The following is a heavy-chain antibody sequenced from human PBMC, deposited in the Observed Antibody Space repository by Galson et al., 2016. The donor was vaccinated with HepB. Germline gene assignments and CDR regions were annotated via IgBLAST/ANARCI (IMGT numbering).Heavy chain of an antibody. D-gene: IGHD3-22*01. V-gene: IGHV3-23*01. Sequence: SLRLSCAASGFTFSSYAMSWVRQAPGKGLEWVSAISGSGISTNYADSVKGRFTISRDNSKNTLYLQMSSLRAEDTAVYYCAKSGPYYDRSGYYRIDYWGQGTLVTVSS. CDR1: GFTFSSYA. J-gene: IGHJ4*02. CDR2: ISGSGIST. CDR3: AKSGPYYDRSGYYRIDY.